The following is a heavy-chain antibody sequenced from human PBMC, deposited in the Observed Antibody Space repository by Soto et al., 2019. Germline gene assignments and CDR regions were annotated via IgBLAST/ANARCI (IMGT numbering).Heavy chain of an antibody. CDR2: VHPNSGRT. CDR3: ARAQAQISGYSSGGYIIASYAFDI. Sequence: QVQLVQSGAEVPKPGASVKVSCKASGYTFTGYYMHWVRQAPGQGLAWMGWVHPNSGRTNYAQKFQGGATMNRDTSNSTAYMELSRLRADGTAVYYCARAQAQISGYSSGGYIIASYAFDIWGQGTMVNVSA. J-gene: IGHJ3*02. V-gene: IGHV1-2*02. CDR1: GYTFTGYY. D-gene: IGHD6-19*01.